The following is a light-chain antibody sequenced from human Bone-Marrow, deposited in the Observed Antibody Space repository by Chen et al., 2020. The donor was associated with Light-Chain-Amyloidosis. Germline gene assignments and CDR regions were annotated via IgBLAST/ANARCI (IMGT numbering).Light chain of an antibody. J-gene: IGKJ5*01. V-gene: IGKV3-15*01. Sequence: EIVMTQSPATLSVSPGDRATVSCRASESVSTNLAWYQHKPGQAPRLLIYGASTRATGIPARFSGSGSGTEFTLTIRSVQSEDFGLYFCQQYNKWPPITFGQGTRLGIK. CDR2: GAS. CDR1: ESVSTN. CDR3: QQYNKWPPIT.